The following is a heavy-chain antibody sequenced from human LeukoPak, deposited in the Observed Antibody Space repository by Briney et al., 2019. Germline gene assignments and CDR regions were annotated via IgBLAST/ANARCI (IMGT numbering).Heavy chain of an antibody. CDR1: GFTFSSYA. D-gene: IGHD3-22*01. J-gene: IGHJ4*02. CDR2: ISRGSDHI. Sequence: GGSLRLSCAASGFTFSSYAMNWVRQAPGKGLEWVSSISRGSDHIFYADSMKGRFTISRDNAKNSLYLQMNSPGAEDTAVYYCARPYDTRGYFPDYWGQGTLVTVSS. CDR3: ARPYDTRGYFPDY. V-gene: IGHV3-21*01.